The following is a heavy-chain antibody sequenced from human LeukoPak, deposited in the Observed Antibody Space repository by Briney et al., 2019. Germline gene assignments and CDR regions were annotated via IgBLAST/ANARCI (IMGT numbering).Heavy chain of an antibody. V-gene: IGHV3-23*01. CDR1: GFPFITYN. D-gene: IGHD4-17*01. J-gene: IGHJ6*03. CDR2: ISGSGGST. Sequence: GGSLRLSCAVSGFPFITYNMNWVRQAPGKGLEWVSAISGSGGSTYYADSVKGRFTISRDNSKNTLYLQMNSLRAEDTAVYYCAKDPAYGDYASDYYMDVWGKGTTVTVSS. CDR3: AKDPAYGDYASDYYMDV.